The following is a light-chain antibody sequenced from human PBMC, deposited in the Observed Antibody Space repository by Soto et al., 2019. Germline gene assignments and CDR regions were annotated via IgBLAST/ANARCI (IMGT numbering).Light chain of an antibody. CDR2: AAS. V-gene: IGKV1-27*01. J-gene: IGKJ3*01. CDR1: QGIANY. CDR3: QKYNWPPFT. Sequence: DIQMTQSPSSLGASVGDRATISCRASQGIANYLAWYQQKPGEVPKLLIFAASTLHSGVSSRFTGSGSGTEFTLTISSLQPEDVATYYCQKYNWPPFTFGPGTKVEIK.